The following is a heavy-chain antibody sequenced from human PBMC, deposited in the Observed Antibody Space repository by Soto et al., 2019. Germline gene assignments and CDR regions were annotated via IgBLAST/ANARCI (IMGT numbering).Heavy chain of an antibody. J-gene: IGHJ4*02. CDR2: ISRDAANT. Sequence: EVHLLESGGDWVQPGGSLRLSCAASAFFFSDYAMTWVRQAPGKGLEWVSTISRDAANTHYADSVKGRFTISRDNSKNTLYLQMSSLRGEDTALYYCAKDPSTGHADHWGQGTLVTVSS. D-gene: IGHD3-9*01. CDR1: AFFFSDYA. CDR3: AKDPSTGHADH. V-gene: IGHV3-23*01.